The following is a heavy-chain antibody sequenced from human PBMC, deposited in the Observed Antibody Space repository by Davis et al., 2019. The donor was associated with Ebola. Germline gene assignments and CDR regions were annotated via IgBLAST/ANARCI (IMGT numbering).Heavy chain of an antibody. CDR2: INHSGST. CDR3: ARTTRASGWFLDY. CDR1: GGSFSGYY. J-gene: IGHJ4*02. Sequence: SEPLSLTCAVYGGSFSGYYWRWIRQPPGKGLEWIGEINHSGSTNYNPSLKSRVTISVDTSKNQFSLKLSSVTAADTAVYYCARTTRASGWFLDYWGQGALVTVSS. V-gene: IGHV4-34*01. D-gene: IGHD6-19*01.